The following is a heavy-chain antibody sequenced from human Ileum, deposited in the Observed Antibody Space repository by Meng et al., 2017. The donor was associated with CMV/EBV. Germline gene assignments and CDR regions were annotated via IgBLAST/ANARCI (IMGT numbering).Heavy chain of an antibody. CDR2: ISNDRNYI. CDR3: ATRGGQWFGEPSY. D-gene: IGHD3-10*01. V-gene: IGHV3-21*01. J-gene: IGHJ4*02. Sequence: GESLKISCAASGFTFSTYNMNWVRQAPGKGLEWVSSISNDRNYIYYADSVRGRFTISRDNAKNSLYLQMSSLRAEDTAVYYCATRGGQWFGEPSYWGQGTLVTVSS. CDR1: GFTFSTYN.